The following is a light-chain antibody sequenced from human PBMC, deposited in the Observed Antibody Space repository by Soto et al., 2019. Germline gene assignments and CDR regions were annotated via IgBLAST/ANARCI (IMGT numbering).Light chain of an antibody. CDR2: DVS. Sequence: DIQLTQSPSTLSASVAYGITITCRASQNVSTSLAWYQHKPGEAPRLLMFDVSNLESGVPSRFSGSGSGTEFTLSISSLHSDDFATYYCQQYDYSRTFGQGTKVDIK. J-gene: IGKJ1*01. CDR1: QNVSTS. CDR3: QQYDYSRT. V-gene: IGKV1-5*01.